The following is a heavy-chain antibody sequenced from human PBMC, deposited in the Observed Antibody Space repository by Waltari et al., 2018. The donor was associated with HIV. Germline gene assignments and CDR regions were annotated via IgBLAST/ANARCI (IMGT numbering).Heavy chain of an antibody. Sequence: QVQLVQSGAEVKKPGASVKVSCKASGYTFSNYGISRVRQAPGQGLEWMGWITAYNGNTNYAQKLQGRVTMTTDTSTSTAYMELRRLRSDDTAVYYCARGWDTLTDYYTVDYWGQGTLVTVSS. D-gene: IGHD3-9*01. CDR2: ITAYNGNT. CDR3: ARGWDTLTDYYTVDY. CDR1: GYTFSNYG. V-gene: IGHV1-18*01. J-gene: IGHJ4*02.